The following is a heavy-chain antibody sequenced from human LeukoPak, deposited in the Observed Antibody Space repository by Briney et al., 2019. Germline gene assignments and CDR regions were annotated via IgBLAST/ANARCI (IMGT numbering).Heavy chain of an antibody. CDR1: GFTFSDYY. Sequence: GGSLRLSCAAPGFTFSDYYMSWIRQAPGKGLEWVSYISSTSSYTNYADSVKGRFTISRDNAKNSLHLQMNSLRAEDTAVYYCARSYGWLPGGMWGQGTLVTVSS. CDR2: ISSTSSYT. D-gene: IGHD5-12*01. V-gene: IGHV3-11*03. CDR3: ARSYGWLPGGM. J-gene: IGHJ4*02.